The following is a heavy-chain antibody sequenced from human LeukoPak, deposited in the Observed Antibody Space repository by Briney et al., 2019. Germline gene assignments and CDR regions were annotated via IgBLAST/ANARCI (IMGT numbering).Heavy chain of an antibody. V-gene: IGHV3-21*01. CDR1: GFTFSSYS. D-gene: IGHD2-15*01. J-gene: IGHJ3*02. CDR3: ARVILGYCSGGSCSNHFDI. Sequence: PGGSLRLSCAASGFTFSSYSMNWVRQAPGKGLEWVSSISSSSSYIYYADSVKGRFTISRDNAKNSPYLQMNSLRAEDTAVYYCARVILGYCSGGSCSNHFDIWGQGTMVTVSS. CDR2: ISSSSSYI.